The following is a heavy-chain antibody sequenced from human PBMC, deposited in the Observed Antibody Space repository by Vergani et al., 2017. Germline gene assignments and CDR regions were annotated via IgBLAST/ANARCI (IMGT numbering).Heavy chain of an antibody. CDR1: GGSISSGDYY. J-gene: IGHJ5*02. V-gene: IGHV4-30-4*08. D-gene: IGHD3-10*01. CDR2: IYYSGST. Sequence: QVQLQESGPGLVKPSQTLSLTCTVSGGSISSGDYYWSWIRQPPGKGLEWIGYIYYSGSTYYNPSLKSRVTISVDTSKNQFSLKLSSVTAADTAVYYCARHGNYYGSGSLNWFDPWGQGTLVTVSS. CDR3: ARHGNYYGSGSLNWFDP.